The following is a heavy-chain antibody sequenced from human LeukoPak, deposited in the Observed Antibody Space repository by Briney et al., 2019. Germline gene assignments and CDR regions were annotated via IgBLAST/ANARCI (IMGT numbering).Heavy chain of an antibody. Sequence: GGSLRLSCAASGFTFSSYAMTWVRQAPGKGLEWVSAISRSGGDTEYADSVKGRFTISRDNSKNTLYLQMNSLRAEDTAVYYCAKCGSTCYANAFYIWGQGTLVTVSS. V-gene: IGHV3-23*01. J-gene: IGHJ3*02. CDR1: GFTFSSYA. CDR2: ISRSGGDT. D-gene: IGHD2-15*01. CDR3: AKCGSTCYANAFYI.